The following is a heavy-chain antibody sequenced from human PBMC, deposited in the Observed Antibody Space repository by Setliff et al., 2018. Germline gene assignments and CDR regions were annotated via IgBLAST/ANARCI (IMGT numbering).Heavy chain of an antibody. CDR1: GFIFSSYN. J-gene: IGHJ4*02. Sequence: LRLSCAVSGFIFSSYNMIWVRQAPGKGLEWVSSLSSANNYIVYADSVKGRFTISRDNAKSSLYLQMNSLSAEDTAIYYCASSRTWIPVLDYCGQGTLVTVSS. CDR2: LSSANNYI. D-gene: IGHD5-18*01. CDR3: ASSRTWIPVLDY. V-gene: IGHV3-21*01.